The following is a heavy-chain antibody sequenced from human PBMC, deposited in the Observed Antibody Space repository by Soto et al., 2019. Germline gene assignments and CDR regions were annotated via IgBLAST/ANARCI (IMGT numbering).Heavy chain of an antibody. Sequence: EAQLVEAGGGLVTPGESLRLSCVASGFTFSNAWMSWVRQVPGKGLEWIGRITSKSAGATTAYAAPVTGRFTVSRDDLKNTLYLQVNRLKTEDTGIYYCYTEHTLFMAHWGQGTLVTVSS. CDR2: ITSKSAGATT. J-gene: IGHJ4*02. CDR3: YTEHTLFMAH. CDR1: GFTFSNAW. V-gene: IGHV3-15*01.